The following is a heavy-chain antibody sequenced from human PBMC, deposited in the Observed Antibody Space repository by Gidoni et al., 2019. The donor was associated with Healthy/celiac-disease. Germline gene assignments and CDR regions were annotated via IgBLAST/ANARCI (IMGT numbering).Heavy chain of an antibody. CDR2: IRYDGSNK. CDR3: AKEGTPYYYGSGSYYNVALHVK. CDR1: GFTFSRYV. D-gene: IGHD3-10*01. J-gene: IGHJ4*02. Sequence: QVQLVESGVGVVQPAGSLRLSCSASGFTFSRYVVHWVRQAPGKGLEWVAFIRYDGSNKYYADSVKGRFTIYRDNYKNTLYLQMNSLRAEDTAVYYCAKEGTPYYYGSGSYYNVALHVKWGQGTLVTVSS. V-gene: IGHV3-30*02.